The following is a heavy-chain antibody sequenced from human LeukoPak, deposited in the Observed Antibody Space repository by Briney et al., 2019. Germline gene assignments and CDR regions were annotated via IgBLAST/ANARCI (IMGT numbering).Heavy chain of an antibody. D-gene: IGHD1-26*01. Sequence: GGSLRLSCAASGYSFSSYGMQWVRQAPGKGLEWVAVIWYDGSKKYYADSVKGRFTISRDDSKNTLYLQMNSLRAEDTAVYYYAKDREWELPYYFDYWGQGTLVTVSS. V-gene: IGHV3-30*02. J-gene: IGHJ4*02. CDR3: AKDREWELPYYFDY. CDR1: GYSFSSYG. CDR2: IWYDGSKK.